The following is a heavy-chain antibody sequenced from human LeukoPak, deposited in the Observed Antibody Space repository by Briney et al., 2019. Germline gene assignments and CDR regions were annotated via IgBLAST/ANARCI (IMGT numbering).Heavy chain of an antibody. V-gene: IGHV1-69*13. CDR3: ARAHPQERGYYYGSGSYYTPFDY. D-gene: IGHD3-10*01. Sequence: ASVKVSCKASGYTFTGYYMHWVRQAPGQGLEWMGGIIPIFGTANYAQKFQGRVTITADESTSTAYMELSSLRSEDTAVYYCARAHPQERGYYYGSGSYYTPFDYWGQGTLVTVSS. CDR1: GYTFTGYY. J-gene: IGHJ4*02. CDR2: IIPIFGTA.